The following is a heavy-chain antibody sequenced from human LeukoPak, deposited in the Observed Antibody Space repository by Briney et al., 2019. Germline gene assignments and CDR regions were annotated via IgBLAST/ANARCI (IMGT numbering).Heavy chain of an antibody. Sequence: PGGSLRLSCAASGFTFSNAWMSWVRQAPGKGLEWVGRIKRRTCGGTTDYAAPVKGRFTISRHDSKNTLNLQMNSQKTEDTAVYYCTTDLSGLGQWLGNWGQGTLVTVSS. CDR2: IKRRTCGGTT. CDR3: TTDLSGLGQWLGN. D-gene: IGHD6-19*01. CDR1: GFTFSNAW. V-gene: IGHV3-15*01. J-gene: IGHJ4*02.